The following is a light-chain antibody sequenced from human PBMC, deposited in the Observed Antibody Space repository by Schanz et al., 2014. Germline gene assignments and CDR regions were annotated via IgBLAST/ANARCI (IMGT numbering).Light chain of an antibody. CDR1: QSVSSH. V-gene: IGKV3-11*01. CDR3: QQRSNWPLT. J-gene: IGKJ4*01. Sequence: EIVLTQSPGTLSLSPGGRATLSCRASQSVSSHLAWYQQKPGQAPRLLIYDASNRATGIPARFSGSGSGTDFTLTISSLEPEDFAVYYCQQRSNWPLTFGGGTKVEIK. CDR2: DAS.